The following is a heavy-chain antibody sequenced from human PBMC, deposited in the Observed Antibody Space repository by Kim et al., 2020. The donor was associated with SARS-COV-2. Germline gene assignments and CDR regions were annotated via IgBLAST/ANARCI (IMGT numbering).Heavy chain of an antibody. CDR3: AVRIAVVGTIDY. J-gene: IGHJ4*02. CDR2: SGSAGST. D-gene: IGHD6-19*01. CDR1: GFTFRTSA. V-gene: IGHV3-23*01. Sequence: GGSLRLSCETLGFTFRTSAVSWVRQAPGKGLEWVSASGSAGSTHYADSVKGRFTISRDSSKNTLSLQMDSLRAEDTAVYYCAVRIAVVGTIDYWGQGTLVTVSS.